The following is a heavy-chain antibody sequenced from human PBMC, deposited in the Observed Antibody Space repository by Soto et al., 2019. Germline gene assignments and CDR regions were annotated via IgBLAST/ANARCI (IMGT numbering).Heavy chain of an antibody. CDR1: GGCISSSSYY. CDR2: IYYSGST. J-gene: IGHJ4*02. CDR3: ARHLRLVHVVPAANALRPYYFDY. Sequence: PSETLSLTCTASGGCISSSSYYWGWIRQPPGKGLEWIGSIYYSGSTYHNPSLKSRVTISVDTSKNQFSLKLSSVTAADTAVYYCARHLRLVHVVPAANALRPYYFDYWGQGTLVTVSS. V-gene: IGHV4-39*01. D-gene: IGHD2-2*01.